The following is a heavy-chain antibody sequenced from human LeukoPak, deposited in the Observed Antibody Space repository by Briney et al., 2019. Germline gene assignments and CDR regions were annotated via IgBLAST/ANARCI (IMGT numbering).Heavy chain of an antibody. CDR2: IYHTGNS. V-gene: IGHV4-59*08. CDR3: ARHPFSSPFDY. J-gene: IGHJ4*02. CDR1: GGPVSSDY. Sequence: SETLSLTCTVSGGPVSSDYWSWIRQPPGKGLEWIGYIYHTGNSDYNPSLKSRATISLDTSKNQLSLKLTSVTAADTAVYFCARHPFSSPFDYWGQGTLVTVSS.